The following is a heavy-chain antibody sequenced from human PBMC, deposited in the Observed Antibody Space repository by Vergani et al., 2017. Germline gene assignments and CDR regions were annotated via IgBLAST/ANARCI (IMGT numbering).Heavy chain of an antibody. V-gene: IGHV4-31*03. CDR3: ARDSFSPKMGILTGYRRNYYYYYGMDV. D-gene: IGHD3-9*01. Sequence: QVQLQESGPGLVKPSQTLSLTCTVSGGSISSGGYYWSWIRQHPGKGLEWIGYIYYSGSTYYNPSLKSRVTISVDTSKNQFSLKLSSVTAADTAVYYCARDSFSPKMGILTGYRRNYYYYYGMDVWGQGTTVTVSS. CDR1: GGSISSGGYY. CDR2: IYYSGST. J-gene: IGHJ6*02.